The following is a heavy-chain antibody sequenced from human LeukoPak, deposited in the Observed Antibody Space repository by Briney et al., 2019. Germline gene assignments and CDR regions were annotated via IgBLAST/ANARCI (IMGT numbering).Heavy chain of an antibody. V-gene: IGHV4-34*01. J-gene: IGHJ4*02. Sequence: SETLSLTCAVYSGSFSGHYRSWIRQPPGKGLEWIGEINQSGNTNYNPSLKSRVIISADTSKNQFSLKLRSVTAADTAVYYCARVGDGHNRPPDFWGQGTLVVVSS. CDR2: INQSGNT. D-gene: IGHD5-24*01. CDR1: SGSFSGHY. CDR3: ARVGDGHNRPPDF.